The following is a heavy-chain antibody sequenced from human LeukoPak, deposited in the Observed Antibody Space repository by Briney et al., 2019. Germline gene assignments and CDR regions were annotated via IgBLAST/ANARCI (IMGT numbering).Heavy chain of an antibody. D-gene: IGHD5-12*01. CDR3: ARDLGHTGYDLYDY. CDR2: MKQDGSEK. CDR1: GINFRGYW. V-gene: IGHV3-7*01. J-gene: IGHJ4*02. Sequence: GGSLRLSCAVSGINFRGYWMAWVRQAPGKGLEWVANMKQDGSEKYYVDSVKGRFTISRDNAKNSLYMEMNSLRVEDTAVYYCARDLGHTGYDLYDYWGQGTLVTVSS.